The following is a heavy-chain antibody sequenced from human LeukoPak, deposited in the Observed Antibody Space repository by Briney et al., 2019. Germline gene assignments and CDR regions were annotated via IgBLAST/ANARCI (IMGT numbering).Heavy chain of an antibody. CDR2: IYSGGST. D-gene: IGHD3-10*01. V-gene: IGHV3-53*01. CDR3: ARYSGPDYYYYGMDV. Sequence: GGSLRLSCAASGFTVSSNYMSWVRQAPGKGLEWVSVIYSGGSTYYADSVKGRFTISRDNSKNTLNLQMNSLRAEDTAAYYCARYSGPDYYYYGMDVWGQGTTVTVSS. CDR1: GFTVSSNY. J-gene: IGHJ6*02.